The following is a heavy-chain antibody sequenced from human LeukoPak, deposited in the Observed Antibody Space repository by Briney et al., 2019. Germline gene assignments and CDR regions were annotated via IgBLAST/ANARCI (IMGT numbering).Heavy chain of an antibody. CDR2: INTDTRGT. CDR3: ARAGAYHFDN. V-gene: IGHV3-74*01. Sequence: PGESPRLSCAASGFTFTDYWMHWVRHAPGKGLVWVSIINTDTRGTYYADSVKGRFTISRDNAKNTLYLQMNSLRAEDTAVYYCARAGAYHFDNWGQGTLVTVSS. CDR1: GFTFTDYW. D-gene: IGHD3-16*01. J-gene: IGHJ4*02.